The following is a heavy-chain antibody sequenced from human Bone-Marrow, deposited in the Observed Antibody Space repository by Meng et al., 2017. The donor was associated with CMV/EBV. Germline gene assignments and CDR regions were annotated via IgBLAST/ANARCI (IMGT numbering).Heavy chain of an antibody. V-gene: IGHV1-69*02. Sequence: SVKVSCKASGGTFSSYTISWVRQAPGQGLEWMGRIIPILGIANYAQKFQGRVTITADKSTSTAYMELSSLRTEDTAVYYCASITGTTSNWFDPWGQGTQVTVSS. CDR2: IIPILGIA. D-gene: IGHD1-7*01. CDR3: ASITGTTSNWFDP. CDR1: GGTFSSYT. J-gene: IGHJ5*02.